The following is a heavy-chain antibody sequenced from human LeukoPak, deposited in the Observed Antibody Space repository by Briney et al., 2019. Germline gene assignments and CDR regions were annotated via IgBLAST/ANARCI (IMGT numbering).Heavy chain of an antibody. J-gene: IGHJ4*02. Sequence: ASVKVSCKASGYTFYSYGISWVRQAPGQGLEWMAWISVYNDNRRYAQNFQGRVTLTTDKSTSTAFMELRSLKSDDTATYYCVRDGRFEYSHFYYFDYWGQGTQVTVSS. V-gene: IGHV1-18*01. CDR2: ISVYNDNR. CDR3: VRDGRFEYSHFYYFDY. D-gene: IGHD5-12*01. CDR1: GYTFYSYG.